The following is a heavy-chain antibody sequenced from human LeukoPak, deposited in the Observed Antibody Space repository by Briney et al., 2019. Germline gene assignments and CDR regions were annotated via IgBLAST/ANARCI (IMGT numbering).Heavy chain of an antibody. J-gene: IGHJ4*02. CDR1: GYTFTGYY. V-gene: IGHV1-2*02. D-gene: IGHD4-11*01. CDR3: ARTYTVETGLFADY. CDR2: INPNSGGA. Sequence: VASVKVSCKASGYTFTGYYIHWVRQAPGQGLEWMGWINPNSGGANYAQRFQDRVTMTRDTSISTAYMELTRLTSDDTAVYYCARTYTVETGLFADYWGQGILVTVSS.